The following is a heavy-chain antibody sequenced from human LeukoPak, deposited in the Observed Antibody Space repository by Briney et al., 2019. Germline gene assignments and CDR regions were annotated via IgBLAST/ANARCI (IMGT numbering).Heavy chain of an antibody. D-gene: IGHD3-22*01. CDR2: IYYSGST. Sequence: SETLSLTCTVSGDSISSYYWTWIRQPPGKGLEWIGYIYYSGSTNYNPSLKSRVTISVDTSKNQFSLKLSSVTAADTAVYYCAREYYDSSGYVVVGWFDPWGQGTLVTVSS. V-gene: IGHV4-59*12. CDR1: GDSISSYY. CDR3: AREYYDSSGYVVVGWFDP. J-gene: IGHJ5*02.